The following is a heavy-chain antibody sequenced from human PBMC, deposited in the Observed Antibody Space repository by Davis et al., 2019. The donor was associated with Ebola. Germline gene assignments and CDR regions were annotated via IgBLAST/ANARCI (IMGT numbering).Heavy chain of an antibody. V-gene: IGHV3-64*04. D-gene: IGHD3-3*01. J-gene: IGHJ6*02. CDR3: ARHETYYDFWSGYYWVGGMDV. CDR2: ISSNGGST. CDR1: GFTFSSYA. Sequence: GGSLRLSCSASGFTFSSYAMHWVRQAPGKGLEYVSAISSNGGSTYYADSVKGRFTISRDNSKNTLYLQMNSLRAEDTAVYYCARHETYYDFWSGYYWVGGMDVWGQGTTVTVSS.